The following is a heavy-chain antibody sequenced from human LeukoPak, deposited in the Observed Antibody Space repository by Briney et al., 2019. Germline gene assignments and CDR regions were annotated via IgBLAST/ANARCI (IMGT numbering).Heavy chain of an antibody. CDR1: GFRFRSYE. CDR2: SSSSGSTM. J-gene: IGHJ4*02. V-gene: IGHV3-48*03. CDR3: ARAYGREDY. D-gene: IGHD4-17*01. Sequence: GSLRLSCVASGFRFRSYEMNWVRQAPGKGLEWVSYSSSSGSTMYYAESVKGRFTISRDNARNSLYLQMNSLRVEDTAVYYCARAYGREDYWGQGTLVTVSS.